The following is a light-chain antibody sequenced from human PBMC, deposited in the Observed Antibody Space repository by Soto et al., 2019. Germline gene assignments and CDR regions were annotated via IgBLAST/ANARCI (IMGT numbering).Light chain of an antibody. CDR1: SSDVGAYNY. CDR2: EVS. J-gene: IGLJ1*01. V-gene: IGLV2-14*01. Sequence: QSALTQPASVSGSLGQSITISCTGTSSDVGAYNYVSWYQQQPGKAPKLMISEVSNRPSGVSNRFSGSKSGNTASLIISGLQAEGEADYYCCSFTSITTYVFGTGTKVNVL. CDR3: CSFTSITTYV.